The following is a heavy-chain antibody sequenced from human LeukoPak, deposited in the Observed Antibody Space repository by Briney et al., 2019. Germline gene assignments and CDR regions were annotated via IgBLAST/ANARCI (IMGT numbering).Heavy chain of an antibody. J-gene: IGHJ4*02. CDR3: AREYPNCGGDCYFDY. Sequence: SVTLSLTCTVSGGSISSYYWSWIRQPPGKGLEWIGYIYYSGSTNYNPSLKSRVTISVDTSKNQFSLKLSSVTAADTAVYYCAREYPNCGGDCYFDYWGQGTLVTVSS. D-gene: IGHD2-21*02. CDR1: GGSISSYY. CDR2: IYYSGST. V-gene: IGHV4-59*01.